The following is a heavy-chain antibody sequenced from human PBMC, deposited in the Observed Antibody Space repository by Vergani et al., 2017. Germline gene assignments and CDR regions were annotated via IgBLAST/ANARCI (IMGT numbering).Heavy chain of an antibody. CDR2: IYYSGST. CDR1: GGSISSYY. J-gene: IGHJ4*02. Sequence: QVQLQESGPGLVKPSETLSLTCTVSGGSISSYYWSWIRQPPVKVLEWIGYIYYSGSTNYNPSLKSRVTISVDTSKNQFSLKLSSVTAADTAVYYCARVEQLVYYWGQGTLVTVSS. D-gene: IGHD6-6*01. CDR3: ARVEQLVYY. V-gene: IGHV4-59*01.